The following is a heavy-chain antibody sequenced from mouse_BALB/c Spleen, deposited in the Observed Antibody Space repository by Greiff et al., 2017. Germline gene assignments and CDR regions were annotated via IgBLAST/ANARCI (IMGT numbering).Heavy chain of an antibody. J-gene: IGHJ2*01. CDR1: GYTFTDYY. D-gene: IGHD1-1*01. Sequence: VQLQQSGPELVKPGASVKISCKASGYTFTDYYMNWVKQSHGKSLEWIGLVNPNNGGTSYNQKFKGKATLTVDKSSSTAYMELRSLTSEDSAVYYCARPRNPITTRVEDYWGQGTTLTVSS. V-gene: IGHV1-26*01. CDR2: VNPNNGGT. CDR3: ARPRNPITTRVEDY.